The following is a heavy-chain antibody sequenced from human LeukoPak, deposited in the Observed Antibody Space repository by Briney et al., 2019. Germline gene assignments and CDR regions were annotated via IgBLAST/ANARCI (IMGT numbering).Heavy chain of an antibody. CDR3: ARLLAVAGTTIDY. CDR2: IIPIFGTA. V-gene: IGHV1-69*13. CDR1: GGTFSSYA. D-gene: IGHD6-19*01. J-gene: IGHJ4*02. Sequence: SVKVSCKASGGTFSSYAISWVRQAPGQGLEWMGGIIPIFGTANYAQKFQGRVTITADESTSTAYMELSSLRSEDTAAYYCARLLAVAGTTIDYWGQGTLVTVSS.